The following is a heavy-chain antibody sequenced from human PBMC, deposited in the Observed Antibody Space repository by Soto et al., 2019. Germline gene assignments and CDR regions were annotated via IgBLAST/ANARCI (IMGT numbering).Heavy chain of an antibody. CDR3: AKPDSSAFDY. CDR1: GFTISSSD. D-gene: IGHD5-18*01. J-gene: IGHJ4*02. CDR2: LSYDGRNK. V-gene: IGHV3-30*18. Sequence: QVQLVESGGGVVQPGRSLRLSCTASGFTISSSDMHWVRQAPGKGLEWVAILSYDGRNKNYADSVKGRFIISRDNSKNTLYLQMNRLKSEDTAVYYCAKPDSSAFDYWGPGSLVSVSS.